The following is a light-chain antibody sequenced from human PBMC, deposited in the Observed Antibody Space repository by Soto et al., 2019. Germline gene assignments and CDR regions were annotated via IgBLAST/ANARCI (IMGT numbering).Light chain of an antibody. Sequence: EIVLTQSPATLSLSPGERATLSCRASQSVSSSYLAWYQQKPGQAPRLVIYGASSRATGIPDRFSGSGSGTDFTLTISRLEPEDFAVYYCQQYGRSPGYTFGQGTKLEIK. J-gene: IGKJ2*01. CDR1: QSVSSSY. CDR2: GAS. CDR3: QQYGRSPGYT. V-gene: IGKV3-20*01.